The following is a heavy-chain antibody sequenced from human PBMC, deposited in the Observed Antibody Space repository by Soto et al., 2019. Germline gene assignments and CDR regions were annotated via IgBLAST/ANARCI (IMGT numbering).Heavy chain of an antibody. CDR1: GGSISSSSYY. J-gene: IGHJ4*02. D-gene: IGHD3-3*01. Sequence: QLQLQESGPGLVKPSETLSLTCTVSGGSISSSSYYWGWIRQPPGKGLEWIGSIYYSGSTYYNPSLKSRVTIAVDTSKNQFSLKLSSVAAADTAVYYCVRTAIRFVEWLSVRYFDYWGQGTLVTVSS. CDR3: VRTAIRFVEWLSVRYFDY. V-gene: IGHV4-39*01. CDR2: IYYSGST.